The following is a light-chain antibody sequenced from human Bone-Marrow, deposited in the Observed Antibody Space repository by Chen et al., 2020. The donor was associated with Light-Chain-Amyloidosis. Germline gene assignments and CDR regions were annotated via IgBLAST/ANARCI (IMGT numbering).Light chain of an antibody. CDR1: SSDVGGHNY. J-gene: IGLJ3*02. V-gene: IGLV2-8*01. CDR3: SSYAGRNNLV. CDR2: EVT. Sequence: QSALTQPPSASGSPGQSVTIPCTGTSSDVGGHNYVSWYQQHPGKAPKLMIYEVTKRPSGVPDRFSGSKSGNTASLTVSGLHTEDEAAYYCSSYAGRNNLVFGGGTKLTVV.